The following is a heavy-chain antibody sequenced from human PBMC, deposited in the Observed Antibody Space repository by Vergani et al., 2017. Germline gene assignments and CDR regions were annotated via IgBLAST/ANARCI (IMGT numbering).Heavy chain of an antibody. D-gene: IGHD5-24*01. CDR1: GYSFTSYW. J-gene: IGHJ2*01. V-gene: IGHV5-51*01. CDR3: ARRSLWMSTIVGPARGAYWYFDL. CDR2: IYPGDSET. Sequence: EVQLVQSGAEVKKPGESLKISCKGSGYSFTSYWIGWVRQMPGKGLEWMGIIYPGDSETRYSPSFQGQVTISASKSISTAYMQWRSLKASDTAMYYCARRSLWMSTIVGPARGAYWYFDLWGRGTLVTVPS.